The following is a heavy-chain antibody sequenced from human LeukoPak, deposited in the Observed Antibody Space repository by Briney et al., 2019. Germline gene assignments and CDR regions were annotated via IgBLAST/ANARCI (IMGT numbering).Heavy chain of an antibody. CDR3: AVIKTLPANYYFDY. V-gene: IGHV4-34*01. Sequence: PSETLSLTCAVYRGSFSGDYWCWIRQPPGKGLEWIGEINHSGSTNYNPSLKSRVTISVDTSKNQFSLKLSSVTAADTAVYYCAVIKTLPANYYFDYWGQGTLVTVSS. D-gene: IGHD3-16*02. CDR1: RGSFSGDY. CDR2: INHSGST. J-gene: IGHJ4*02.